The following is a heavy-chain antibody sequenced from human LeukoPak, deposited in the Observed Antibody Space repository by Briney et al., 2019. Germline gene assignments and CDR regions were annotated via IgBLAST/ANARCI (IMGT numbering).Heavy chain of an antibody. D-gene: IGHD1-26*01. Sequence: SETLSLTCAVYGGSFSGYYWSWIRQPPGKGLEWIGEINHSGSTNYNPSLKSRVTISVDTSKNQFSLKLSSVTAADTAVYYCAREYYVGAADYWGQGTLVTVSS. J-gene: IGHJ4*02. CDR2: INHSGST. CDR1: GGSFSGYY. CDR3: AREYYVGAADY. V-gene: IGHV4-34*01.